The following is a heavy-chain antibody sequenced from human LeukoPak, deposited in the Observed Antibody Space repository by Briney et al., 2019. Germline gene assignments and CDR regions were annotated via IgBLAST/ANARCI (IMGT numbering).Heavy chain of an antibody. D-gene: IGHD6-13*01. J-gene: IGHJ4*02. CDR1: GYTFTSYY. Sequence: ASVKVSFKASGYTFTSYYMHWVRQAPGQGLEWMGIINPSGGSTSYAQKFQGRVTMTRDMSTSTVYMELRRLRSDDTAVYYCARGSSWFSPHFDYWGQGTLVTVSS. CDR2: INPSGGST. V-gene: IGHV1-46*01. CDR3: ARGSSWFSPHFDY.